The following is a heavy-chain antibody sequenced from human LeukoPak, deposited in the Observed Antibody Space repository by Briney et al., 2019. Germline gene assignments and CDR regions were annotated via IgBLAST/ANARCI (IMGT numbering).Heavy chain of an antibody. CDR3: ASDLGY. CDR1: GGSISSGGYY. J-gene: IGHJ4*02. CDR2: IYNSGTT. Sequence: SETLSLTCTVSGGSISSGGYYWSWIRQPPGKGLEWIGRIYNSGTTNYSPSLKSRPTISVDTSKNQISLKLNSVTAADTAVYYCASDLGYWGQGTLVTVSS. V-gene: IGHV4-61*02.